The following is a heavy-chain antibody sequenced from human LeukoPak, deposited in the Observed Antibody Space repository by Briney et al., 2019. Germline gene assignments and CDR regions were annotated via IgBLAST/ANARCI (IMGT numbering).Heavy chain of an antibody. Sequence: PGRSLRLSCAASGFTFDDYAMHWVRQAPGKGLEWVSGISWNRGSIGYADSVKGRFTITRDNAKNSLYLQMNSLRAEDTALYYCAKDMGNYYDSSGYAFDYWGQGTLVTVSS. CDR1: GFTFDDYA. CDR2: ISWNRGSI. CDR3: AKDMGNYYDSSGYAFDY. V-gene: IGHV3-9*01. J-gene: IGHJ4*02. D-gene: IGHD3-22*01.